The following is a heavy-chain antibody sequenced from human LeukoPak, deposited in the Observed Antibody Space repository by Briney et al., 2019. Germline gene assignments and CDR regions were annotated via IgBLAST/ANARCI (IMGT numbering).Heavy chain of an antibody. CDR1: AGSINSYY. CDR2: IYTSGST. V-gene: IGHV4-4*07. CDR3: ARSGHASARSAYVYYGLDV. D-gene: IGHD6-6*01. Sequence: SETLSLTCTVSAGSINSYYWSWIRQPAGKGLEWIGRIYTSGSTNYNPSLKSRVTMSVDTSKNQFSLTLSSVTAADTAVYYCARSGHASARSAYVYYGLDVWGQGTTVTVSS. J-gene: IGHJ6*02.